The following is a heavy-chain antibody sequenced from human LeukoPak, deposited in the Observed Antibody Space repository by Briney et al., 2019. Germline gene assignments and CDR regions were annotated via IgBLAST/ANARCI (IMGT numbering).Heavy chain of an antibody. CDR2: ISSSSSYI. V-gene: IGHV3-21*01. J-gene: IGHJ5*02. Sequence: GGSLRLSCAASGFTFSSYSMNWVRQAPGKGLEWVSSISSSSSYIYYADSVKGRFTISRDNAKNPLYLQMNSLRAEDTAVYYCARDSGLYYYDSSGYSVSDPWGQGTLVTVSS. CDR3: ARDSGLYYYDSSGYSVSDP. CDR1: GFTFSSYS. D-gene: IGHD3-22*01.